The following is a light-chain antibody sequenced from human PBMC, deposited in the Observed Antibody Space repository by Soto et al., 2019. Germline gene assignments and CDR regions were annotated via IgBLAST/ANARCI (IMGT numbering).Light chain of an antibody. V-gene: IGKV3-20*01. Sequence: EIVLTQSPGTLSLSPGEGATLSCRASHSVASTYLAWYQQKPGLAPRLIIYGASNRASGTPDRFSGGGSRTDFTLTISRLEPEDFAVYYCQQYGSSSFTFGQGTKLEIK. CDR1: HSVASTY. CDR3: QQYGSSSFT. J-gene: IGKJ2*01. CDR2: GAS.